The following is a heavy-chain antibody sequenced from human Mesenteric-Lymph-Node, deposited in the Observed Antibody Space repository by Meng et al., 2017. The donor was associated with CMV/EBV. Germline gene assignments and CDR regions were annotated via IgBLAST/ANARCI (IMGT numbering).Heavy chain of an antibody. D-gene: IGHD3-3*01. J-gene: IGHJ6*02. CDR2: VIPIFGTP. CDR1: GGTFSSHA. Sequence: SVKVSCKASGGTFSSHAINWVRQAPGQGLEWMGGVIPIFGTPDYAQQFQGRLTITTDEPTSTAYMELSSLRSEDTAVYYCARDLVLNYDFWSGYPSGGMDVWGQGTTVTVSS. V-gene: IGHV1-69*05. CDR3: ARDLVLNYDFWSGYPSGGMDV.